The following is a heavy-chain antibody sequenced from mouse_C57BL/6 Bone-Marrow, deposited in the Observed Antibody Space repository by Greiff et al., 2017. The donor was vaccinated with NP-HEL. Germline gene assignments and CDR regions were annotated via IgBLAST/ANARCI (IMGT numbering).Heavy chain of an antibody. CDR3: ARLLFLNYFDY. CDR2: ISGGGGNT. Sequence: EVQRVESGGGLVKPGGSLKLSCAASGFTFSSYTMSWVRQTPEKRLEWVATISGGGGNTYYPDSVKGRFTISRDNAKNTLYLQMSSLRSEDTALYYCARLLFLNYFDYWGQGTTLTVSS. CDR1: GFTFSSYT. J-gene: IGHJ2*01. V-gene: IGHV5-9*01. D-gene: IGHD2-1*01.